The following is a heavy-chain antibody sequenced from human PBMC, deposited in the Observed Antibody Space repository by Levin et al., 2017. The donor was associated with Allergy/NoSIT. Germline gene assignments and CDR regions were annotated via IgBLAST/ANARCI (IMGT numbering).Heavy chain of an antibody. J-gene: IGHJ6*02. Sequence: RESLKISCKGSGYNFGDYWIGWVRQMPGKGLEWMGMIFPGDSDTKYNPSFQGQVTISADKSINTAHLQWSSLKASDTAIYYCARHGLAGCNTNCYTSFYYYGMDVWGRGTTVTVSS. D-gene: IGHD1-1*01. CDR2: IFPGDSDT. V-gene: IGHV5-51*01. CDR1: GYNFGDYW. CDR3: ARHGLAGCNTNCYTSFYYYGMDV.